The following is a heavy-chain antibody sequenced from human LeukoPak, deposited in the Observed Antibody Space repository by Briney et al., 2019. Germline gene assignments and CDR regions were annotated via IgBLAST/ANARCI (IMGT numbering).Heavy chain of an antibody. J-gene: IGHJ4*02. CDR2: ISSSCSYI. CDR3: ARDLGRDLFDY. D-gene: IGHD2-21*02. V-gene: IGHV3-21*01. CDR1: GFTFSSYS. Sequence: GGSLRLSCAASGFTFSSYSMNWVRQAPGKGLEWVSSISSSCSYIYYADSLKGRFTISRDNAKNSLYLQMNSPRAEDTAVYYCARDLGRDLFDYWGQGTLVTVSS.